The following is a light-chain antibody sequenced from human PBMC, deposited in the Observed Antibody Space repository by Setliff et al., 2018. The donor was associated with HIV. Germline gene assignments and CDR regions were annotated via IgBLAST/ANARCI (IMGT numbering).Light chain of an antibody. CDR2: DVD. CDR3: CSYAHSSTYV. Sequence: SALAQPRSVSGSTGQSVTISCTGTSSDVGAYKYVSCYQQLPGKAPKLIIYDVDKRPSGVPYRVSGSKTDNTASLTISGLQGEDEADYYCCSYAHSSTYVFGTGTKVTVL. V-gene: IGLV2-11*01. CDR1: SSDVGAYKY. J-gene: IGLJ1*01.